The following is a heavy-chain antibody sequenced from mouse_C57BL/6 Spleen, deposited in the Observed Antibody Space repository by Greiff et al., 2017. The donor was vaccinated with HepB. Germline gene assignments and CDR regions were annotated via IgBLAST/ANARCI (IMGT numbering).Heavy chain of an antibody. CDR1: GYSFTGYY. J-gene: IGHJ1*03. CDR3: ARENYGYFDV. V-gene: IGHV1-42*01. Sequence: DVQLQESGPELVKPGASVKISCKASGYSFTGYYMNWVKQSPEKSLEWIGEINPSTGGTTYNQKFKAKATLTVDKSSSTAYMQLKSLTSEDSAVYYCARENYGYFDVWGTGTTVTVSS. CDR2: INPSTGGT.